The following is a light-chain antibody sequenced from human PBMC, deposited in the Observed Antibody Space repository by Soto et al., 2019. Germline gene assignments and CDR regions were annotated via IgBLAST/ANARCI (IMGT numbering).Light chain of an antibody. CDR2: EVS. CDR1: SSDVGGYNY. Sequence: QSALTQPASVSGSPGQSITISCTGTSSDVGGYNYVSWYQQHPGKAPKLMIYEVSKRPSGVPDRFSGSKSGNTASLTVSGLHAEDEADYYCSSYAGINNYVVFVGGTKLTVL. V-gene: IGLV2-8*01. J-gene: IGLJ2*01. CDR3: SSYAGINNYVV.